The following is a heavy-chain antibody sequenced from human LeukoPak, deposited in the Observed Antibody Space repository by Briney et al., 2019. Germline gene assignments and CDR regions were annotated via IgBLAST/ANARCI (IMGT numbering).Heavy chain of an antibody. CDR1: GFTFSNAW. CDR3: TSFNFRGGY. Sequence: GSLRLSCAVSGFTFSNAWMSWVRQAPGEGLKWVGRIKSKTDGGTTDYAAPVKGRFIISRDDSKNTLYLQMNSLKIEDTAVYYCTSFNFRGGYWGQGALVTVSS. D-gene: IGHD2/OR15-2a*01. CDR2: IKSKTDGGTT. J-gene: IGHJ4*02. V-gene: IGHV3-15*01.